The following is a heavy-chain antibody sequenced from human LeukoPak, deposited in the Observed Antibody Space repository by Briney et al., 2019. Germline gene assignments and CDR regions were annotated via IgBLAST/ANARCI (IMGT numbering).Heavy chain of an antibody. CDR2: ISYDGSNK. J-gene: IGHJ4*02. Sequence: GGSLRLSCAASGFTFSSYGMHWVRQAPGKGLEGVAVISYDGSNKYYADSVKGRFTISRDNSKNTLYLQMNSLRAEDTAVYYCAKATGSGLWGQGTLVTVSS. CDR1: GFTFSSYG. D-gene: IGHD3-10*01. CDR3: AKATGSGL. V-gene: IGHV3-30*18.